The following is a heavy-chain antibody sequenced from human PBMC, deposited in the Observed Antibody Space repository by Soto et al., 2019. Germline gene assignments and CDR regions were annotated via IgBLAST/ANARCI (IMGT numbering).Heavy chain of an antibody. J-gene: IGHJ2*01. Sequence: GGSLRLSCAASGFTFSSYSMNWVRQAPGKGLEWVSYISSSSSTIYYADSVKGRFTISRDNAKNSLYLQMNSLRAEDTAVYYYARVESNCYYDLWSRRTVVTVS. CDR2: ISSSSSTI. V-gene: IGHV3-48*01. CDR1: GFTFSSYS. CDR3: ARVESNCYYDL.